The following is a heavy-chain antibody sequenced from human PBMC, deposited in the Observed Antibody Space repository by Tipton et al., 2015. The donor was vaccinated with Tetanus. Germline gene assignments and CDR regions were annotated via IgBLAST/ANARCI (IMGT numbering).Heavy chain of an antibody. CDR3: ARPTSGSYYGDSFDL. J-gene: IGHJ3*01. Sequence: SLRLSCAASRFVFSGYSMHWVRQAPGKGLEWVAVISYDGKNKYYGDSVKVRFTISRDNSNNALFLQMDGLRADDTAMYYCARPTSGSYYGDSFDLWGQGTFVNVSS. V-gene: IGHV3-30*03. D-gene: IGHD1-26*01. CDR1: RFVFSGYS. CDR2: ISYDGKNK.